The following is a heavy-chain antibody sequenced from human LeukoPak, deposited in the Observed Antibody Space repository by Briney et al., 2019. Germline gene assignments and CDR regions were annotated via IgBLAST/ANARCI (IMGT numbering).Heavy chain of an antibody. V-gene: IGHV3-20*04. Sequence: PGGSLRLSRAASGFTFDDYGMSWVRQAPGKGQEWVSGINWNGGSTGYADSVKGRFTISRDNAKNSLYLQMNSLRAEDTALYYCARRDYDEHAFVIWGPRTMVTVSS. CDR2: INWNGGST. D-gene: IGHD4-17*01. CDR1: GFTFDDYG. J-gene: IGHJ3*02. CDR3: ARRDYDEHAFVI.